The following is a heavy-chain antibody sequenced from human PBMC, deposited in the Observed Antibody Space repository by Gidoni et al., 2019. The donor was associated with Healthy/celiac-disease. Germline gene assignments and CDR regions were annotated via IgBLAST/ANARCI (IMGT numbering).Heavy chain of an antibody. CDR1: GFTFLSYW. D-gene: IGHD3-22*01. CDR3: ARRGEGRWALYYYDSSGYSGMVDY. J-gene: IGHJ4*02. CDR2: IKEDGREK. Sequence: EVQLVESGGALVPPGGSRRLSCAASGFTFLSYWVCWVHPAPGKGLKWVAKIKEDGREKYDVDAVKGRFTIDRDNAKNSLYRQMNSLRAEDTAVYYCARRGEGRWALYYYDSSGYSGMVDYWGQGTLVTVSS. V-gene: IGHV3-7*01.